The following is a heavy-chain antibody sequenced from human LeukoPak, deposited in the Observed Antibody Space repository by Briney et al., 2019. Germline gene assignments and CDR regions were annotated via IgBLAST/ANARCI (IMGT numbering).Heavy chain of an antibody. D-gene: IGHD3-10*01. CDR1: GVSISRSNSY. J-gene: IGHJ1*01. CDR2: IYYTVNT. Sequence: SETLSLTCTVFGVSISRSNSYWGWIRQPPGKGLEWIGRIYYTVNTYYNASLKSRVTISIDTSKNQISLRLTSVTATDTAMYYCARQTGSGLFTLPGGQGTLVTVSS. V-gene: IGHV4-39*01. CDR3: ARQTGSGLFTLP.